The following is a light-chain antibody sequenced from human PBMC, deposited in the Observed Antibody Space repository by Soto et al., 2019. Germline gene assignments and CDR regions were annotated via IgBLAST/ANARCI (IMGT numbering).Light chain of an antibody. J-gene: IGKJ1*01. Sequence: DIQVTQSPSFLSASVRDRVTITCRASQGISTYLPWYQQKPGEAPTLLIYAASTLLSGVPSRFSGSGSGTEFTLTISSLQPEDFATYYCQQLNTYPRTFGQGTKVDIK. CDR3: QQLNTYPRT. CDR2: AAS. V-gene: IGKV1-9*01. CDR1: QGISTY.